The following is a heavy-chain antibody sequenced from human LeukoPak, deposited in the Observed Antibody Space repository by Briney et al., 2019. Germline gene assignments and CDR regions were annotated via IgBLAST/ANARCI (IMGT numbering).Heavy chain of an antibody. D-gene: IGHD3-22*01. J-gene: IGHJ4*02. CDR2: IYPGDTDT. Sequence: GESLKISCKGSGYSFTSYWIGWVRQMPGKGLEWMGIIYPGDTDTRYSPSFQGQVTISADKSISTAYLQWSSLKASDTAMHYCARQDYYDSSGYYFAFDYWGQGTLVTVSS. CDR3: ARQDYYDSSGYYFAFDY. V-gene: IGHV5-51*01. CDR1: GYSFTSYW.